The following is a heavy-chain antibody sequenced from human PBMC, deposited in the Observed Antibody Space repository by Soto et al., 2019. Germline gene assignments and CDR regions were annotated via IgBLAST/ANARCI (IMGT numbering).Heavy chain of an antibody. CDR2: IIPILGIA. Sequence: QVQLVQSGAEVKKPGSSVKVSCKASGGTFSSYTISWVRQAPGQGLEWMGRIIPILGIANYAQKFQGRVTITADKSTSTAYMELSSLRSEDTAVYYCARDRDIVVVPAAIFAGLGVLGKGTTVTVSS. CDR3: ARDRDIVVVPAAIFAGLGV. V-gene: IGHV1-69*08. CDR1: GGTFSSYT. J-gene: IGHJ6*04. D-gene: IGHD2-2*01.